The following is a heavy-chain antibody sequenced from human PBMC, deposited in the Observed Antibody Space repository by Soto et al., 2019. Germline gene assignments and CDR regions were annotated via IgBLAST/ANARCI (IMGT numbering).Heavy chain of an antibody. CDR1: GGSISSGDYY. Sequence: SETLSLTCTVSGGSISSGDYYWSWIRQPPGKGLDWIGYIYYSGSTYYNPSLKSRVTISVDTSKNQFSLKLSSVTAADTAVYYCARRTTYYYDSSGSKNDAFDIWGQGTMVTVSS. J-gene: IGHJ3*02. D-gene: IGHD3-22*01. V-gene: IGHV4-30-4*01. CDR2: IYYSGST. CDR3: ARRTTYYYDSSGSKNDAFDI.